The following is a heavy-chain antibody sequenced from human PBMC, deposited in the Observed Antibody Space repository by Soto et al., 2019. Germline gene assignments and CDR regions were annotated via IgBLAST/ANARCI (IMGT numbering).Heavy chain of an antibody. Sequence: LRLSCAASGFTFNTYGMHWVRQAPGKGLEWVAVISYDGSEKYYVDSVKGRFTISKDNSKNTLNLQMNSLRPEDTAVYYCAKSPNFYCSSPNCYKYYFDHWGQGTRVT. CDR1: GFTFNTYG. CDR3: AKSPNFYCSSPNCYKYYFDH. D-gene: IGHD2-2*02. CDR2: ISYDGSEK. J-gene: IGHJ4*02. V-gene: IGHV3-30*18.